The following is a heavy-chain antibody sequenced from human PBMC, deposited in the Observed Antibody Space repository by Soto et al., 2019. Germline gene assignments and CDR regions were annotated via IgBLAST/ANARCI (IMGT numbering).Heavy chain of an antibody. D-gene: IGHD3-22*01. Sequence: EVQLLESGGGLVQPGGSLRLSCAASGITISNYPMSWVRQAPGKGLDWVSGISGGGDRTYYADSAKGRFTISKDISKNSLYLQLDNLGVEDTAVYFCVKDDGGYPSTAPHWGQGTLVTVSS. CDR1: GITISNYP. V-gene: IGHV3-23*01. J-gene: IGHJ4*02. CDR2: ISGGGDRT. CDR3: VKDDGGYPSTAPH.